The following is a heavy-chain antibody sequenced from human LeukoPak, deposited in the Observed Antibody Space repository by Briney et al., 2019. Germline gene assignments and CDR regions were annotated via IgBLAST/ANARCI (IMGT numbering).Heavy chain of an antibody. CDR3: ARHRLGATRSFDI. CDR1: SGSFSGYY. J-gene: IGHJ3*02. V-gene: IGHV4-34*01. Sequence: KPSETLSLTCAVYSGSFSGYYWSWIRQPPGKGLEWIGEVNDSGITNCNPSLKSRVTISVDTAKNQFSLKLSSVTAADTAVYYCARHRLGATRSFDIWGQGTMVTVSS. D-gene: IGHD4/OR15-4a*01. CDR2: VNDSGIT.